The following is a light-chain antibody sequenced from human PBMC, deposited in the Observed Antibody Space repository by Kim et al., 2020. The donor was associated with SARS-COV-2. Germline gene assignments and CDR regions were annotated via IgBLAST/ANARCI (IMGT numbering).Light chain of an antibody. CDR2: DSS. V-gene: IGKV1-33*01. CDR1: HDISNF. CDR3: QHYANVPPFT. Sequence: IQMTQSPSSLSASVGDRVTITCQASHDISNFLNWYQQKPGKAPKLLIYDSSHLNTGVPSRFSGSGSGTDFSFTISSLQPEDIATYYCQHYANVPPFTFGGGTKVDIK. J-gene: IGKJ4*01.